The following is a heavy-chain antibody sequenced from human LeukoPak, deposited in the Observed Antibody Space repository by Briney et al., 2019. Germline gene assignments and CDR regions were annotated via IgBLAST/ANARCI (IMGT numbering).Heavy chain of an antibody. D-gene: IGHD3-3*01. CDR3: ARVDDFWSGYYSLDY. CDR2: ISSSSYI. Sequence: GGSLRLSCAASGFTFSSYSMNWVRQAPGKGLEWVSSISSSSYIYYADSVKGRFTISRDNAKNSLYLQMNSLRAEDTAVYYCARVDDFWSGYYSLDYWGQGTLVTVSS. J-gene: IGHJ4*02. CDR1: GFTFSSYS. V-gene: IGHV3-21*01.